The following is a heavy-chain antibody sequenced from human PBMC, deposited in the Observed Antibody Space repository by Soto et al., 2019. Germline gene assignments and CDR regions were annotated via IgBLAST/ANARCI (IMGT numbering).Heavy chain of an antibody. CDR2: IKQDGSEK. CDR3: ARDRLYCYDYIWGSHRRTAV. D-gene: IGHD3-16*02. CDR1: GFTFSSYW. J-gene: IGHJ4*02. Sequence: GGSLRLSCAASGFTFSSYWMSWVRQAPGKGLEWVANIKQDGSEKYYVDSVKGRFTISRDNAKNSLYLQMNSLRAEDTAVYYCARDRLYCYDYIWGSHRRTAVWGQGTLVTVSS. V-gene: IGHV3-7*01.